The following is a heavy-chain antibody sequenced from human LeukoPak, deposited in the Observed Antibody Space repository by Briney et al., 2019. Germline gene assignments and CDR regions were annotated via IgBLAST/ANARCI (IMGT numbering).Heavy chain of an antibody. CDR2: IIPIFGTA. D-gene: IGHD6-13*01. V-gene: IGHV1-69*01. CDR1: GFTFSSYA. CDR3: ARENRPSQQLEY. Sequence: SCAASGFTFSSYAISWVRQAPGQGLEWMGGIIPIFGTANYAQKFQGRVTITADESTSTAYMELSSLRSEDTAVYYCARENRPSQQLEYWGQGTLVTVSS. J-gene: IGHJ4*02.